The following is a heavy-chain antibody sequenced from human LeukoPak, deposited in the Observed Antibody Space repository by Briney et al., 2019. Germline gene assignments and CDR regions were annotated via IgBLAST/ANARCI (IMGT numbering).Heavy chain of an antibody. D-gene: IGHD6-19*01. CDR2: IWYDGSNK. CDR1: GFTFSSYG. J-gene: IGHJ5*02. CDR3: ARHRGSGWYNWFAL. V-gene: IGHV3-33*01. Sequence: PGGALRLSCAAYGFTFSSYGMAWVRQGPGKGVEGVAVIWYDGSNKYYADSVQGRFTISRDNSKNALYLQMNSLRAEDTDVYYCARHRGSGWYNWFALWGQGTLVTVSS.